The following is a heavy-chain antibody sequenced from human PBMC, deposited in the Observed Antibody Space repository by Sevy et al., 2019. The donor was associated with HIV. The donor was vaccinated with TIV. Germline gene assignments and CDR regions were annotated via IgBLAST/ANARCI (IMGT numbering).Heavy chain of an antibody. CDR1: GFTFSGSA. Sequence: GGYLRLSCSASGFTFSGSALHWVRQAPGKGLEYVSVISSSGSGTYYAESVKVRFTISRDNSKNTLYLHMRSLRTEDTAVYYCVKDSLLYDSSSGYRPFYYYGMDVWGQGTSVTVSS. CDR3: VKDSLLYDSSSGYRPFYYYGMDV. J-gene: IGHJ6*02. CDR2: ISSSGSGT. D-gene: IGHD3-3*01. V-gene: IGHV3-64D*09.